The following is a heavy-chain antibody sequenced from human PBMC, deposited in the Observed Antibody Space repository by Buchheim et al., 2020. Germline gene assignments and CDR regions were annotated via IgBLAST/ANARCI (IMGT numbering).Heavy chain of an antibody. Sequence: QVHLVQSGAEVKKPGASVRVSCKASGYNFNGYYIHWVRQAPGQGLELMGWINPNSGGTNYAQKFQGRVTVTRDTSITTAYMELSGLTSNDTAVYYCAADLISDGFRRVTSHLSAWGQGT. D-gene: IGHD2-15*01. V-gene: IGHV1-2*02. CDR2: INPNSGGT. CDR1: GYNFNGYY. J-gene: IGHJ5*02. CDR3: AADLISDGFRRVTSHLSA.